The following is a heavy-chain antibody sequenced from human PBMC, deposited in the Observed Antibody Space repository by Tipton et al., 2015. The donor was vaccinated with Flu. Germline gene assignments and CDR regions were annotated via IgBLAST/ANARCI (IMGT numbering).Heavy chain of an antibody. CDR1: GFTFSRYG. CDR2: IKYDGSTI. CDR3: TRRLVED. J-gene: IGHJ4*02. V-gene: IGHV3-7*01. Sequence: SLRLSCAASGFTFSRYGMHWVRQAPGKGLEWVANIKYDGSTIYYADSVKGRFTISRDNAKNSVYLQMNNLRAEDTAVYYCTRRLVEDWGQGTHVTVSS.